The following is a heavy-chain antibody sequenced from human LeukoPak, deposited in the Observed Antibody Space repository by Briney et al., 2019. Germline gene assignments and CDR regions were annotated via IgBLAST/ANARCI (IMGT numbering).Heavy chain of an antibody. D-gene: IGHD2-2*01. Sequence: PGGSLRLSCAASGFTFSSYWMSWVRQAPGKGLEWVAHIKQDGSEKYYVDSVKGRFTISRDNAKNSLYLQMNSLRAEDTAVYYCARGGSYCSSTSCYDTLGYFDLWGRGTLVTVSS. V-gene: IGHV3-7*01. CDR2: IKQDGSEK. J-gene: IGHJ2*01. CDR1: GFTFSSYW. CDR3: ARGGSYCSSTSCYDTLGYFDL.